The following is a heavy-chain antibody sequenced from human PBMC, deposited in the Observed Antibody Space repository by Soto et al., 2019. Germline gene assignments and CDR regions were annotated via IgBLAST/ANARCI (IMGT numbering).Heavy chain of an antibody. Sequence: PSETLSLTCAVSGGSISSSNWWSWVRQPPGKGLEWIGEIYHSGSTNYNSSLKSRVTISVDTSKNQFSLKLSSVTATDTAVYYCASIYDSGGYYYGNNWFDPWGQGTLVTVSS. CDR2: IYHSGST. V-gene: IGHV4-4*02. D-gene: IGHD3-22*01. CDR3: ASIYDSGGYYYGNNWFDP. J-gene: IGHJ5*02. CDR1: GGSISSSNW.